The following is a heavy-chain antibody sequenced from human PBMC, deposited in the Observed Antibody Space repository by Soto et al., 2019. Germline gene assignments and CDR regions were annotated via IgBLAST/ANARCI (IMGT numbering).Heavy chain of an antibody. D-gene: IGHD3-9*01. Sequence: EVQLVESGGGLVQPGGPLRLSCATSGFNFAPSEINRVRQAPGKGLVWISYISIDTGAIYYADSVRGRFTISRDRAEKSVYLHMKSLTVEDTGRYYCAKERGPAIRDTIAGDLWGQGTMV. CDR1: GFNFAPSE. CDR2: ISIDTGAI. J-gene: IGHJ3*01. CDR3: AKERGPAIRDTIAGDL. V-gene: IGHV3-48*03.